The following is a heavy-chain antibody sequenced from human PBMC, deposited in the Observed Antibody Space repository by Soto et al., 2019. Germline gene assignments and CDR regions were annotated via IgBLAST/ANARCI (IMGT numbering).Heavy chain of an antibody. J-gene: IGHJ3*01. CDR2: ISAYNGNT. Sequence: ASVKVSCKASGYTFTSYGISWVRQAPGQGLEWMGWISAYNGNTNYAQKLQGRVTMTTDTSTSTAYMELRSLRSDDTAVYYCARDRPGGGYDSSSGVFDFGGKGTMVTVSS. CDR1: GYTFTSYG. D-gene: IGHD6-19*01. V-gene: IGHV1-18*01. CDR3: ARDRPGGGYDSSSGVFDF.